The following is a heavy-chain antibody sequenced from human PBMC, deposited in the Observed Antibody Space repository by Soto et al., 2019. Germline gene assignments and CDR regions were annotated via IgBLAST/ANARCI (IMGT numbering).Heavy chain of an antibody. CDR2: IIPMLGKT. Sequence: QVQLVQSGAEVKKPGSSVKVSCKASGGTFSTYSSSWVRQAPGQGHEWMGGIIPMLGKTNYAQKFQGRVTITADESTSTAYMDLSSLRSDDTAVYYCAKDILEWLFGSGDYYYYGMDVWGQGTTVTVSS. V-gene: IGHV1-69*12. J-gene: IGHJ6*02. CDR1: GGTFSTYS. CDR3: AKDILEWLFGSGDYYYYGMDV. D-gene: IGHD3-3*01.